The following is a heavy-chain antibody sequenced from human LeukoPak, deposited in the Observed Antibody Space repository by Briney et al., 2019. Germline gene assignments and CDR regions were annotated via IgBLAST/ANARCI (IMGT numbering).Heavy chain of an antibody. D-gene: IGHD6-13*01. CDR1: GYTFTSSG. Sequence: ASVKVSCKASGYTFTSSGINWVRQAPGQGLEWMGWISGYDGNTDYAQKLLGRDTMTTDTSTSTAYMELRSLRPDDTAVYYCARDKGYSSTWRPNWFDPWGQGTLVTVSS. J-gene: IGHJ5*02. CDR2: ISGYDGNT. V-gene: IGHV1-18*01. CDR3: ARDKGYSSTWRPNWFDP.